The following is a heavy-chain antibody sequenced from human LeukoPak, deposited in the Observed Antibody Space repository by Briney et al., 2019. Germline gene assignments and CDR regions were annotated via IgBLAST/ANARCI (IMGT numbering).Heavy chain of an antibody. D-gene: IGHD2-21*02. V-gene: IGHV1-69*01. CDR3: ARDGSYCGGDCFSLWYFDY. J-gene: IGHJ4*02. CDR1: GGTFSSYA. CDR2: IIPIFGTA. Sequence: GSSVKVSCKASGGTFSSYAISWVRQAPGQGLEWMGWIIPIFGTANYAQKFQGRVTITADESTSTAYTELSSLRSEDTAVYYCARDGSYCGGDCFSLWYFDYWGQGTLVTVSS.